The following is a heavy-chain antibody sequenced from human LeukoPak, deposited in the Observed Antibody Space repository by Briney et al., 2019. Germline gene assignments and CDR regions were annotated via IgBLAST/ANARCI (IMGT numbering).Heavy chain of an antibody. D-gene: IGHD3-9*01. CDR3: ARGILTGLDYFDY. CDR1: GFTFSNCW. CDR2: INLDGSEK. Sequence: GGSLRLSCAASGFTFSNCWMTWVRQAPGKGLEWVANINLDGSEKFYVDSVKGRFTISRDNAKNSLYLQMNSLRVEDTAVYYCARGILTGLDYFDYWGQGTLVTVSS. V-gene: IGHV3-7*01. J-gene: IGHJ4*02.